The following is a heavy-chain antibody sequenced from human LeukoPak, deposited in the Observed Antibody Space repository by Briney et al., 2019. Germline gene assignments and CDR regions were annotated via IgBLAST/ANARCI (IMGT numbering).Heavy chain of an antibody. Sequence: SETLSLTCTVSGDSISNYHWSWIRQSPGKRLEWIGYIHYSGTTNYNPSLRSRVTISVDMSRNQFSLKLNSVTAADTAVYYCARDRSADRGFDYWGQGTLVTVSS. CDR3: ARDRSADRGFDY. V-gene: IGHV4-59*01. CDR2: IHYSGTT. CDR1: GDSISNYH. J-gene: IGHJ4*02.